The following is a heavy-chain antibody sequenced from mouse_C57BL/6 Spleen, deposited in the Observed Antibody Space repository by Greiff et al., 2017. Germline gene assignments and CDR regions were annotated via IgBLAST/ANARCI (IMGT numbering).Heavy chain of an antibody. D-gene: IGHD2-3*01. CDR2: IYPGDGDT. CDR3: ARGEDGYYEYFDV. CDR1: GYAFSSYW. Sequence: VKLVESGAELVKPGASVKISCKASGYAFSSYWMNWVKQRPGKGLEWIGQIYPGDGDTNYNGKFKGKATLTADKSSSTAYMQLSSLTSEDSAVYFCARGEDGYYEYFDVWGTGTTVTVSS. V-gene: IGHV1-80*01. J-gene: IGHJ1*03.